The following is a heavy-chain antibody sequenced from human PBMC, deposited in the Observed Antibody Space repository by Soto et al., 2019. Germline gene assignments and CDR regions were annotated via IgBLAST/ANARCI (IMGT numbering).Heavy chain of an antibody. D-gene: IGHD2-15*01. CDR1: GFTFSSYA. CDR3: AKAIYCSGGSCYPGFDY. CDR2: ISGSGGST. Sequence: GGSLRLSCAASGFTFSSYAMSWVRQAPGKGLEWVSAISGSGGSTYYADSVKGRFTISRDNSKNTLYLQMNSLRAEDTAVYYCAKAIYCSGGSCYPGFDYWGQGTLVTVSS. V-gene: IGHV3-23*01. J-gene: IGHJ4*02.